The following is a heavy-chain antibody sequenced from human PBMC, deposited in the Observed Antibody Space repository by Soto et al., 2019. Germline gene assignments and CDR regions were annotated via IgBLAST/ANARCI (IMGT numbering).Heavy chain of an antibody. D-gene: IGHD3-22*01. CDR2: ISSTGNTI. CDR1: GFTFSDYS. J-gene: IGHJ6*02. CDR3: ARDYYDSSGYYPNSYYYGLDV. V-gene: IGHV3-11*04. Sequence: QVQLVESGGGLVKPGGSLRLSCAASGFTFSDYSMNWLRQAPGKGLEWVSYISSTGNTIYYADSVKGRFTISRDNAKNSLYLQMNSLRAEDTAVYYCARDYYDSSGYYPNSYYYGLDVWAQGTTVTVSS.